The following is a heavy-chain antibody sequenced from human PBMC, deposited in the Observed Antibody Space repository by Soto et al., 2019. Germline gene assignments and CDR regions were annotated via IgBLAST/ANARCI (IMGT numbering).Heavy chain of an antibody. Sequence: GESLKISCKGSGYSFTTYWIGWVRQMPGKGLEWIGIIYPGDSDTRYSPSFQGQVTISADRYITTAYLQWSSLKASDTAMYYCARHVGYSNTTKEYYAMDVWGQGTPVTVSS. D-gene: IGHD5-18*01. CDR1: GYSFTTYW. V-gene: IGHV5-51*01. J-gene: IGHJ6*02. CDR2: IYPGDSDT. CDR3: ARHVGYSNTTKEYYAMDV.